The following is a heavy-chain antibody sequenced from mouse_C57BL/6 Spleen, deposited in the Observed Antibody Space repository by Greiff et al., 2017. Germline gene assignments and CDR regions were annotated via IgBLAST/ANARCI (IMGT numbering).Heavy chain of an antibody. J-gene: IGHJ4*01. CDR1: GFTFSDYG. CDR3: ARMGLPVPYYAMDY. D-gene: IGHD2-2*01. V-gene: IGHV5-17*01. Sequence: EVQVVESGGGLVKPGGSLKLSCAASGFTFSDYGMHWVRQAPEKGLEWVAYISSGSSTIYYADTVKGRFTISRDNAKNTLFLQMTSLRSEDTAMYYCARMGLPVPYYAMDYWGQGTSVTVSS. CDR2: ISSGSSTI.